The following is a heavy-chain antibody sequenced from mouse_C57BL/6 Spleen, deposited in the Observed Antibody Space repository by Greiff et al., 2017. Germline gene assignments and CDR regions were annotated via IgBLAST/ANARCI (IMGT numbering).Heavy chain of an antibody. Sequence: QVQLQQPGAELVKPGASVKMSCKASGYTFTSYWITWVKQRPGQGLEWIGDIYPGSGSTNYNEKFKSKATLTVDTSSSTAYMQLSSLTSEDSAVYYCARTTVVARAMDYWGQGTSVTVSS. CDR2: IYPGSGST. J-gene: IGHJ4*01. CDR1: GYTFTSYW. D-gene: IGHD1-1*01. V-gene: IGHV1-55*01. CDR3: ARTTVVARAMDY.